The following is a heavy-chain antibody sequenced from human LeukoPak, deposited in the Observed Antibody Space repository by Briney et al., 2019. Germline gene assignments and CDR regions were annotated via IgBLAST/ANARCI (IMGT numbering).Heavy chain of an antibody. CDR2: IYYSGTT. CDR1: GGSISSYY. D-gene: IGHD6-13*01. Sequence: SETLSLTCTVSGGSISSYYWSWIRQPPGKGLGWIGYIYYSGTTNYNPSLKSRVTISVDTSKNQFSLKLSSVTAADTAVYYYARGVYIAAAQYGYWGQGTLVTVSS. J-gene: IGHJ4*02. V-gene: IGHV4-59*01. CDR3: ARGVYIAAAQYGY.